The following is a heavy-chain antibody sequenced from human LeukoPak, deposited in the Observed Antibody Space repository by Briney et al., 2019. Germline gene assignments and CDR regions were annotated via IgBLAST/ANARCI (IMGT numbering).Heavy chain of an antibody. CDR1: GGSVSSYY. V-gene: IGHV4-59*02. CDR2: IYYSGST. Sequence: PSETLSLTCTVSGGSVSSYYWSWIRQPPGKGLEWIGYIYYSGSTNYNPSLKSRVTISIDTSKNQFSLKVNSVTAADTAVYYCARGAYPTHFDYWGQGTLVTVSS. CDR3: ARGAYPTHFDY. J-gene: IGHJ4*02.